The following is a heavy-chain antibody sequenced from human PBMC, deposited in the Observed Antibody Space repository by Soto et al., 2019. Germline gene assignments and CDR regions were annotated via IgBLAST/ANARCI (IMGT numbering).Heavy chain of an antibody. D-gene: IGHD6-25*01. CDR1: GDSIRTFY. Sequence: SETLSLTCAVSGDSIRTFYWKWLRQPAGGGLEWIGRFSLSGDTDYNPSLRSRLTMSFDTSRSQFSLSLTSVTAADTAVYYCAREVKQRLGYYYIGLDVWGQGTTVTVSS. CDR3: AREVKQRLGYYYIGLDV. V-gene: IGHV4-4*07. CDR2: FSLSGDT. J-gene: IGHJ6*02.